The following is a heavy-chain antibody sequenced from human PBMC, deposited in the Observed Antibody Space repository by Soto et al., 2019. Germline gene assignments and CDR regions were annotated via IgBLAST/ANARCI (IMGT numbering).Heavy chain of an antibody. CDR2: MNPNSGNT. J-gene: IGHJ3*02. CDR1: GYTFTSYD. CDR3: ARVSDYGVFIDDAFDI. Sequence: QVQLVQSGAEVKKPGASVKVSCKASGYTFTSYDINWVRQATGQGLEWMGWMNPNSGNTGYAQKFQGRVTMTRNTSMSTAYMELSSLRSEDTAVYYCARVSDYGVFIDDAFDIWGQGTMVTVSS. V-gene: IGHV1-8*01. D-gene: IGHD4-17*01.